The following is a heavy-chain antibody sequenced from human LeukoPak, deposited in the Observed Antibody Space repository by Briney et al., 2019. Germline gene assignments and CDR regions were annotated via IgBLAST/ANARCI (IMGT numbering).Heavy chain of an antibody. Sequence: SETLSLTCTVSGGSISSSSYYWGWIRQPPGTGLEWIGSIYYSGSTYYNPSLKSRVTISVDTSKNQFSLKLSSVTAADTAVYYCARSITIFGVVTSKTFDYWGQGTLVTVSS. CDR1: GGSISSSSYY. CDR2: IYYSGST. J-gene: IGHJ4*02. D-gene: IGHD3-3*01. CDR3: ARSITIFGVVTSKTFDY. V-gene: IGHV4-39*01.